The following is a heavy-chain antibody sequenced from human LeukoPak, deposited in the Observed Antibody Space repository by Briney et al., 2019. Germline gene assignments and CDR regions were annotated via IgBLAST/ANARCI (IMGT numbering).Heavy chain of an antibody. Sequence: GGSLRLSCAASGFTFSSYAMKWVRQAPGKGLQWVSVIGGSGDNIHYADSVKGRFTISRDDSKNTLYLQMNSLRAEDTAVYYCANYMQRSPFDYWGQGTLVTVSS. CDR2: IGGSGDNI. CDR3: ANYMQRSPFDY. D-gene: IGHD6-25*01. J-gene: IGHJ4*02. CDR1: GFTFSSYA. V-gene: IGHV3-23*01.